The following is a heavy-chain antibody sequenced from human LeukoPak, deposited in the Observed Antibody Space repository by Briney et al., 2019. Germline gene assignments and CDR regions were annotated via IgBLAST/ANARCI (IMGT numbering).Heavy chain of an antibody. V-gene: IGHV4-34*01. CDR1: GGSFSGYY. CDR3: ARYSSVTPRRGVFDY. D-gene: IGHD4-11*01. Sequence: KPSETLSLTCAVYGGSFSGYYWSWIRQPPGKGLEWLGEINHSGSTNYNPSLKSRVTISVDTSKNQFSLKLSSVTAADTAVYYCARYSSVTPRRGVFDYWGQGTLVTVSS. J-gene: IGHJ4*02. CDR2: INHSGST.